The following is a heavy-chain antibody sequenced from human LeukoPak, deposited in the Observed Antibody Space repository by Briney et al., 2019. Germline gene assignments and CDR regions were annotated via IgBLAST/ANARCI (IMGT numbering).Heavy chain of an antibody. J-gene: IGHJ6*02. V-gene: IGHV3-7*04. D-gene: IGHD3-9*01. Sequence: PGGSLRLSCAASGFTFSSYAMSWVRQAPGKGLEWVANIKRDGSEKYYVDSVKGRFTISRDNAKDSLYLQMNSLRAEDTAVYYCARVDVLRYFDWLLHTFYYYGMDVWGQGTTVTVSS. CDR2: IKRDGSEK. CDR1: GFTFSSYA. CDR3: ARVDVLRYFDWLLHTFYYYGMDV.